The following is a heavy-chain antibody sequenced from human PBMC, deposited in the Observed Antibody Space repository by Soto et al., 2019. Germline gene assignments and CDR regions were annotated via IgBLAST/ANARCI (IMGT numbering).Heavy chain of an antibody. CDR1: GFTFSSYG. V-gene: IGHV3-33*01. J-gene: IGHJ3*02. Sequence: SLRLSCAASGFTFSSYGMHWVRQAPGKGLEWVAVIWYDGSNKYYADSVKGRFTISRGNSKNTLYLQMNSLRAEDTAVYYCAREQQLVPGAFDIWGQGTMVTVSS. CDR3: AREQQLVPGAFDI. D-gene: IGHD6-13*01. CDR2: IWYDGSNK.